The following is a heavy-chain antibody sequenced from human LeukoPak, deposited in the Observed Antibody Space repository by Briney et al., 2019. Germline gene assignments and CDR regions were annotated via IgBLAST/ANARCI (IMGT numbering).Heavy chain of an antibody. D-gene: IGHD2-2*01. J-gene: IGHJ4*02. Sequence: SETLSLTCTVSGGSISGGGYYWSWIRQHPGKGLEWIGYIYYSGSTYYNPSLKSRVTISVDTSKNQFSLKLSSVTAADTAVYYCARLWVPADYFDYWGQGTLVTVSS. V-gene: IGHV4-31*03. CDR1: GGSISGGGYY. CDR3: ARLWVPADYFDY. CDR2: IYYSGST.